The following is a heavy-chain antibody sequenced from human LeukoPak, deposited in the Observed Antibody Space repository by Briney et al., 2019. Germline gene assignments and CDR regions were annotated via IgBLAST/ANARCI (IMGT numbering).Heavy chain of an antibody. CDR1: GGTFSSYA. D-gene: IGHD3-22*01. Sequence: SVKVSCKASGGTFSSYAISWVRQAPGQGLEWMGRIIPILGIANYAQKFQGRVTITADKSTSTAHMELSSLRSEDTAVYYCAVTSDYYDSSGYYDPDDYWGQGTLVTVSS. J-gene: IGHJ4*02. V-gene: IGHV1-69*04. CDR3: AVTSDYYDSSGYYDPDDY. CDR2: IIPILGIA.